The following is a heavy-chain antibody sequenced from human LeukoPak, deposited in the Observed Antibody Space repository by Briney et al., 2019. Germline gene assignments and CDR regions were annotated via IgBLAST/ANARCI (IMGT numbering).Heavy chain of an antibody. CDR3: VRGKWEPQEFFDY. Sequence: GGSLRLSCAASGFTFSDYTMNWVRQAPGKGLEWIANIRSSGITMYYADSVKGRFTISRDNAKNSLYLLMNSLRAEDTALYYCVRGKWEPQEFFDYWGQGTLVTVSS. D-gene: IGHD1-26*01. V-gene: IGHV3-48*04. CDR1: GFTFSDYT. J-gene: IGHJ4*02. CDR2: IRSSGITM.